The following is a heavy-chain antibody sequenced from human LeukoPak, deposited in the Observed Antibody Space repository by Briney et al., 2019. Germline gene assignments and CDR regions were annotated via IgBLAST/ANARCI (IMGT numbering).Heavy chain of an antibody. CDR2: ISSSTRTI. D-gene: IGHD3-3*01. CDR3: AKDFWSGYYVGYFDY. V-gene: IGHV3-48*01. CDR1: GFTFSNYR. J-gene: IGHJ4*02. Sequence: NPGGSLRLSCAASGFTFSNYRMNWVRQAPGKGLEWVSYISSSTRTIYYADSVKGRFTISRDNAKNSLYLQMNSLRAEDTAVYYCAKDFWSGYYVGYFDYWGQGTLVTVSS.